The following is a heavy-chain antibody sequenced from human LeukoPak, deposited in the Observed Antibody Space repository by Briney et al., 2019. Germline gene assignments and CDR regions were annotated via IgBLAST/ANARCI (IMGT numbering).Heavy chain of an antibody. V-gene: IGHV3-30*03. CDR1: GFTFSSYG. Sequence: GRSLRLSCAASGFTFSSYGMHWVRQAPGKGLEWVAVISYDGSNKYYADSVKGRFTISRDNAKNTLYLQMNSLRAEDTAVYYCARSKYYYDSSGYFTYYFDYWGQGTLVTVSS. CDR3: ARSKYYYDSSGYFTYYFDY. CDR2: ISYDGSNK. D-gene: IGHD3-22*01. J-gene: IGHJ4*02.